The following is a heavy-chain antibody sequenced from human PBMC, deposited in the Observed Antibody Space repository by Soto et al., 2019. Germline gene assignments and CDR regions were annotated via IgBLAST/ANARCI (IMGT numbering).Heavy chain of an antibody. CDR3: AREGGGYCSSASCYSWFDP. CDR2: IIPIFGTA. D-gene: IGHD2-2*01. Sequence: QVQLVQSGAEVKKPGSSVKVSCKASGGTFSSYAISWVRQAPGQGLEWMGGIIPIFGTANYAQKIQGRVTIAADKSTSTADMGLSSLRAEDTAVYYCAREGGGYCSSASCYSWFDPWRQGSLVTVSS. CDR1: GGTFSSYA. V-gene: IGHV1-69*06. J-gene: IGHJ5*02.